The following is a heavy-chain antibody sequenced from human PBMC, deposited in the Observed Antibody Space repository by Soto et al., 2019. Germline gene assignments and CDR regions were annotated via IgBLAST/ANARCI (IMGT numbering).Heavy chain of an antibody. V-gene: IGHV4-30-2*01. CDR3: ARVPSP. CDR2: IYHSGST. Sequence: QLQLQESGSGLVKPSQTLSLTCAVSGGSISSGGYSWSWIRQPPGKGLEWIGYIYHSGSTYYNPSLKSGVATSGDSSKYQFSLTLSSVTAADTAVYSCARVPSPWGQGTLVSVSS. CDR1: GGSISSGGYS. J-gene: IGHJ5*02.